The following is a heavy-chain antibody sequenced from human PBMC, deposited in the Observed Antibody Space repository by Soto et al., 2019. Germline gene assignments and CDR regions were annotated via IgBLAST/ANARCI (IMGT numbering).Heavy chain of an antibody. CDR3: ARDPGTIDVIDWFDP. V-gene: IGHV6-1*01. CDR2: TYYRSKWYN. J-gene: IGHJ5*02. CDR1: GDSVSSNSAA. Sequence: SQTLPLTCAISGDSVSSNSAAWNWIRQSPSRGLEWLGRTYYRSKWYNDYAVSVKSRITINPDTSKNQFSLQLNSVTPEDTAVYYCARDPGTIDVIDWFDPWGHVPLFTFSS. D-gene: IGHD6-13*01.